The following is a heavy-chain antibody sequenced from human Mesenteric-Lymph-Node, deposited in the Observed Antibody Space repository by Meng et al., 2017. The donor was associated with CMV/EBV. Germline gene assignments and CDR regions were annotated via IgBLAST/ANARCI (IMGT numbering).Heavy chain of an antibody. CDR3: ARGGGYFES. Sequence: KGSCKTSGYTLTGYYMHWVRQAPGRRLEWMGWINPYSGDTNYAQKFQGRVTMTRDTSINTAYMELTRLRSDDTAVYYCARGGGYFESWGQGTLVTVSS. D-gene: IGHD3-16*01. CDR1: GYTLTGYY. V-gene: IGHV1-2*02. CDR2: INPYSGDT. J-gene: IGHJ4*02.